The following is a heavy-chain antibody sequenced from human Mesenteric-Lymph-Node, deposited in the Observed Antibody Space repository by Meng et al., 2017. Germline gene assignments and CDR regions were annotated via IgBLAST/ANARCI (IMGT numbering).Heavy chain of an antibody. J-gene: IGHJ4*02. V-gene: IGHV4-39*07. CDR1: GDSISSSIYY. CDR2: ISYSGST. Sequence: SETLSLTCTVSGDSISSSIYYWGWIRQPPGKGLEWIGSISYSGSTDYNPSLRSRVTISVDTSKNQFSLKLSSVTAADTALDYCARVGSSGFSYFDYWGQGTLVTVSS. D-gene: IGHD6-19*01. CDR3: ARVGSSGFSYFDY.